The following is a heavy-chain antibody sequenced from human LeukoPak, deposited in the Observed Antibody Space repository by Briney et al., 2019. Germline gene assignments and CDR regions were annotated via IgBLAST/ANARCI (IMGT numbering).Heavy chain of an antibody. Sequence: ASVKVSCKASGYTFTSYGISWVRQAPGQGLEWMGWISAYNGNTNYVQKLQGRVTITTDTSTSTAYMELRSLRSDDTAVYYCARDTFGELWDYWGEGTLVTVSS. CDR2: ISAYNGNT. CDR3: ARDTFGELWDY. J-gene: IGHJ4*02. CDR1: GYTFTSYG. V-gene: IGHV1-18*01. D-gene: IGHD3-10*01.